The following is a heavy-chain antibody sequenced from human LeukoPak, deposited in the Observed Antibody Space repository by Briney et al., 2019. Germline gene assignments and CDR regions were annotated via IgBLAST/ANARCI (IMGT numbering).Heavy chain of an antibody. CDR2: IYLGESDT. J-gene: IGHJ3*02. CDR3: ARPLTYYYDSSGYRTGDDAFDI. D-gene: IGHD3-22*01. V-gene: IGHV5-51*01. CDR1: GYSFTSYW. Sequence: GESLKISCKGSGYSFTSYWIGWVRQMPGKGLEWMGIIYLGESDTRYSPSFQGQVTISADKSISTAYLQWSSLKASDTAMYYCARPLTYYYDSSGYRTGDDAFDIWGQGTMVTVSS.